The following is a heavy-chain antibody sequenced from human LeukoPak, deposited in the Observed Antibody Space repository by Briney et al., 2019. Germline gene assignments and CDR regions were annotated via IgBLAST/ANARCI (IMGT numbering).Heavy chain of an antibody. CDR1: GYTFTSYG. Sequence: ASVKVSCKASGYTFTSYGISWVRQAPGQGLEWMGWISAYNGNTNYAQKFQGRVTMTRDMSTSTVYMELSSLRSEDTAVYYCATPGYSGYDYRLDGGVYYMDVWGKGTTVTVSS. CDR3: ATPGYSGYDYRLDGGVYYMDV. V-gene: IGHV1-18*01. J-gene: IGHJ6*03. D-gene: IGHD5-12*01. CDR2: ISAYNGNT.